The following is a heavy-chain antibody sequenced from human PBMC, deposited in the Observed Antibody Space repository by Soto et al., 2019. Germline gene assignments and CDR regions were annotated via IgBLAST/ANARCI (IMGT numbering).Heavy chain of an antibody. Sequence: QLQLQESGSGLVKPSQTLSLTCAVSGGSFSSGGYSWGWIRQPPGKGLEWIGYIYHSASTYYNPSLXSXXTISVDMSKNQFSLKLSSVTAADTAVYYCARVPSPWGQGTLVTVSS. CDR2: IYHSAST. CDR1: GGSFSSGGYS. V-gene: IGHV4-30-2*01. J-gene: IGHJ5*02. CDR3: ARVPSP.